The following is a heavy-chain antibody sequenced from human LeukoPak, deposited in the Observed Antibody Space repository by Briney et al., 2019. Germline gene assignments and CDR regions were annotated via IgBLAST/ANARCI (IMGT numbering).Heavy chain of an antibody. V-gene: IGHV3-30-3*01. CDR2: ISYDGSNK. CDR1: GFTFSSYA. J-gene: IGHJ1*01. CDR3: ATCGGDCYSSLRLTAEYFQH. D-gene: IGHD2-21*02. Sequence: GRSLRLSCAASGFTFSSYAMHWVRQAPGKGLEWVAVISYDGSNKYYADSVKGRFTISRDNSKNTLYLQMNSLRAEDTAVYYCATCGGDCYSSLRLTAEYFQHWGQGTLVTVSS.